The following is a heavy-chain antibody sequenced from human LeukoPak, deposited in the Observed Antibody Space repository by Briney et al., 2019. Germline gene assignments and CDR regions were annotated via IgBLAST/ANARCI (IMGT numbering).Heavy chain of an antibody. CDR2: IWYDGSNK. D-gene: IGHD3-16*01. J-gene: IGHJ3*02. Sequence: QPGRSLRFSCAASGFTVSDYGMHWVRQAPGKGLEWMAVIWYDGSNKYYADSVKGRFTVSRDNSKNTLDLQMSSLRAEDTAVYYCAREQYDSYDALDIWGQGTLVTVSA. V-gene: IGHV3-33*01. CDR3: AREQYDSYDALDI. CDR1: GFTVSDYG.